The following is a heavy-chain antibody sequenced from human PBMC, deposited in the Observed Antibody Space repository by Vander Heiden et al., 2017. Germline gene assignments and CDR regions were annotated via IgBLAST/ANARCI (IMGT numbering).Heavy chain of an antibody. D-gene: IGHD2-21*01. CDR1: GFNFADYA. Sequence: EVQLVESGGALVKPGRSLRLSCTASGFNFADYAMSWFRQAPGKGLEWVGFIRRENYGAATDYAASVKGRFTISRDDSKSIAYLQMNSLKTEDTGVYFCTRSPHMAAVGMWWSPPDRDYGMDVWGHGTTVTVSS. J-gene: IGHJ6*02. CDR2: IRRENYGAAT. CDR3: TRSPHMAAVGMWWSPPDRDYGMDV. V-gene: IGHV3-49*05.